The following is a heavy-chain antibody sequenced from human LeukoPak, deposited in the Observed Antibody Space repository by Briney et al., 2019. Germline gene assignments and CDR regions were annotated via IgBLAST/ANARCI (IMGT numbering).Heavy chain of an antibody. J-gene: IGHJ6*02. CDR3: ARVGYYTGGSGYYSYGMAV. V-gene: IGHV1-2*06. D-gene: IGHD3-3*01. CDR2: INPNSGGT. Sequence: ASVKVSCKASGYTFTGYYMHWVRQAPGQGLEWMGRINPNSGGTNYAQKFQGRVTMTRDTSISTAYMELSRLRSDDTAVYYCARVGYYTGGSGYYSYGMAVWGQGTTVTVSS. CDR1: GYTFTGYY.